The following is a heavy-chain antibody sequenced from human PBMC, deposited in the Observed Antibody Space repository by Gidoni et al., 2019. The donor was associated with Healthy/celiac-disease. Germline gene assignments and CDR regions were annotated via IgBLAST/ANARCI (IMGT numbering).Heavy chain of an antibody. V-gene: IGHV3-30*01. CDR1: GFTFSSYA. CDR3: ARASFRITTRGPADY. CDR2: ISYDGSNK. Sequence: QVQLVESGGGVVQPGRSLRLSCAASGFTFSSYAMHWVRQAPGKGLEWVAVISYDGSNKYYADSVKGRFTISRDNSKNTLYLQMNSLRAEDTAVYYCARASFRITTRGPADYWGQGTLVTVSS. J-gene: IGHJ4*02. D-gene: IGHD1-20*01.